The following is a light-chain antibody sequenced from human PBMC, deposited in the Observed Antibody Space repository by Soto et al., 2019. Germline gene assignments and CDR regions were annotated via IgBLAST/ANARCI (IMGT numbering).Light chain of an antibody. CDR1: SSDVGSYNL. V-gene: IGLV2-23*01. CDR2: EGS. J-gene: IGLJ2*01. Sequence: QSALTQPASVSGSPGQSITISCTGTSSDVGSYNLVSWYQQHPGKAPKLMIYEGSKRASGVSNRFSGSKSGNTASLTISGLQAEDVADYYCCSYAGSSTVVFGGGTKLTVL. CDR3: CSYAGSSTVV.